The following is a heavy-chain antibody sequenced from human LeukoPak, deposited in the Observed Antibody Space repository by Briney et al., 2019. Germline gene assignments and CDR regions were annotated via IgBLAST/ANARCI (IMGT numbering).Heavy chain of an antibody. CDR1: GFTFTNYW. CDR2: ISSSGSTI. V-gene: IGHV3-11*01. Sequence: GGSLRLSCAASGFTFTNYWMSWVRQAPGKGLEWVSYISSSGSTIYYADSVKGRFTISRDNAKNSLYLQMNSLRAEDTAVYYCARDEGLPYHTPFDYWGQGTLVTVSS. J-gene: IGHJ4*02. CDR3: ARDEGLPYHTPFDY. D-gene: IGHD1-14*01.